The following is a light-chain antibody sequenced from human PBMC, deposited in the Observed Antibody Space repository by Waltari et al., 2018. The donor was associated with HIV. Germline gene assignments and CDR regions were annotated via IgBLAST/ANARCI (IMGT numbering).Light chain of an antibody. CDR3: AAWDDSLKNYV. V-gene: IGLV1-44*01. CDR1: NSNIGRNT. CDR2: ASY. Sequence: QSVLTQPPSASGAPGQSVTISCSGSNSNIGRNTVNWYHQLPGAAPKLLIFASYKRPSGVPDRFSGSKSGTSASLAISGLHSEDEADYYCAAWDDSLKNYVFGTGTQVTVL. J-gene: IGLJ1*01.